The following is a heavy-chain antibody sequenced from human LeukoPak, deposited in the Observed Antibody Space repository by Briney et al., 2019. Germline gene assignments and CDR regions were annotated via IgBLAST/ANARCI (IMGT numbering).Heavy chain of an antibody. J-gene: IGHJ4*02. CDR1: GFTFSSYW. CDR2: IKQDGSEK. CDR3: ARDLYYDSSGYWDY. V-gene: IGHV3-7*01. Sequence: GGSLRLSXAASGFTFSSYWMSWVRQAPGKGLEWVANIKQDGSEKYYVDSVKGRFTISRDNAKNSLYLQMNSLRAEDTAVYYCARDLYYDSSGYWDYWGQGTLVTVSS. D-gene: IGHD3-22*01.